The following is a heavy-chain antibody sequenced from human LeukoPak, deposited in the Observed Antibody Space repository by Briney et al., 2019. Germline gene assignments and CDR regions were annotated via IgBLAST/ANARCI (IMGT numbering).Heavy chain of an antibody. D-gene: IGHD2-2*02. J-gene: IGHJ3*02. CDR2: ISSSSSYI. CDR1: GFTFSSYS. Sequence: GGSLRLSCAASGFTFSSYSMNWVRQAPGKGLEWVSSISSSSSYIYYADSVKGRFTISRDNAKNSLYLQMNSLRAEDTAVDYCARLSPIDAFDTWGQATMVTVSS. CDR3: ARLSPIDAFDT. V-gene: IGHV3-21*01.